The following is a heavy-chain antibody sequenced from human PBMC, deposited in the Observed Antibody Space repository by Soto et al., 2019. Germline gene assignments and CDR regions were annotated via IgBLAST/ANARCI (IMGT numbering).Heavy chain of an antibody. V-gene: IGHV1-46*04. CDR3: ARPGGTWIFDQ. Sequence: QVQLVQSGAEVKKPGASVKVSCKASGYTFSTYHIHWVRQAPGQGLEWMGIINPSGGSTSYAQKLQGRVTMSRDTSTSTVDMELSSLRSEDTAVYYCARPGGTWIFDQWGQGTQVTVSS. J-gene: IGHJ4*02. D-gene: IGHD2-2*03. CDR2: INPSGGST. CDR1: GYTFSTYH.